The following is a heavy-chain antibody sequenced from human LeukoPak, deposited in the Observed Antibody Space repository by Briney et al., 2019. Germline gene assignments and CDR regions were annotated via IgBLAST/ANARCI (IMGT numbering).Heavy chain of an antibody. CDR2: ISYDGSNK. J-gene: IGHJ4*02. CDR1: GFIFTNYA. Sequence: GGSLRLSCAATGFIFTNYAIHWVRQAPGKGLEWVAVISYDGSNKYYADSVKGRFTTSRDNSKNALYLQMNSLRAEDTAVYYCARVGRGYSFKVYYFDYWGQGTRVTVSS. CDR3: ARVGRGYSFKVYYFDY. D-gene: IGHD5-18*01. V-gene: IGHV3-30*04.